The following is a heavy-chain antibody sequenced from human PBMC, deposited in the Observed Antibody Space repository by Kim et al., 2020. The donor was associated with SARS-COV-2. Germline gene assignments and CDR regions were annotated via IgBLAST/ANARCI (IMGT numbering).Heavy chain of an antibody. Sequence: GNPAYAPGLTGRFVFSLDTSVSTAYLQISSLKAEDTAVYYCARDPWNGFDYWGQGTLVTVSS. CDR3: ARDPWNGFDY. CDR2: GNP. V-gene: IGHV7-4-1*02. D-gene: IGHD1-1*01. J-gene: IGHJ4*02.